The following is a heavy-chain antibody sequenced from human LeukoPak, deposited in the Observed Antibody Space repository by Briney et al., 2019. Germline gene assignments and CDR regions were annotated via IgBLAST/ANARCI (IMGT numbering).Heavy chain of an antibody. CDR1: GGSFSGYY. J-gene: IGHJ6*02. CDR3: ARVPPRLQAPYYSGMDV. V-gene: IGHV4-34*01. D-gene: IGHD4-17*01. Sequence: PSETLSLTCALYGGSFSGYYWSGIPHPPGGGLECVGEINHSGSTNHKPSLKSRVTISVATSKTQFFLKLSSGTAADTAVYYCARVPPRLQAPYYSGMDVWGQGTPVTVSS. CDR2: INHSGST.